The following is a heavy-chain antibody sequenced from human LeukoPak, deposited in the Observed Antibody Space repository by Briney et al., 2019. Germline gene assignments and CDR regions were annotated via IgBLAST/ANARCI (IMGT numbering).Heavy chain of an antibody. CDR2: MNPNSGNT. V-gene: IGHV1-8*01. J-gene: IGHJ4*02. CDR1: GYTFTSYD. D-gene: IGHD2-2*03. CDR3: ARDLEIVVVPAALGPLDY. Sequence: ASVKVSCKASGYTFTSYDINWVRQATGQGLEWMGWMNPNSGNTGYAQKFQGRVTMTRDTSTSTVYMELSSLRSEDTAVYYCARDLEIVVVPAALGPLDYWGQGTLVTVSS.